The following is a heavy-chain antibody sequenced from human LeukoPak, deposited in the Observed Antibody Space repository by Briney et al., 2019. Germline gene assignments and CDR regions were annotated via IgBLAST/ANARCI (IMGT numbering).Heavy chain of an antibody. CDR2: INPSSGST. CDR3: ARDDLRSSLYLGAYYYYYYMDV. D-gene: IGHD3-10*01. CDR1: GYTFTSSC. V-gene: IGHV1-46*01. J-gene: IGHJ6*03. Sequence: ASVKVSCKASGYTFTSSCMHWVRQAPGQGLEWMGIINPSSGSTSYAQKFQGRVTMTRDMSTSTVYMDLSSLRSEDTAVYYCARDDLRSSLYLGAYYYYYYMDVWGKGTTVTVSS.